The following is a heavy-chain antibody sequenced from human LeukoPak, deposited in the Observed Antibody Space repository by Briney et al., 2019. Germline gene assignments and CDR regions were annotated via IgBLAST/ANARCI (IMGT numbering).Heavy chain of an antibody. CDR2: ISAYNGNT. D-gene: IGHD3-22*01. CDR1: GYTFTSYG. V-gene: IGHV1-18*01. J-gene: IGHJ4*02. Sequence: ASVKVSCKASGYTFTSYGISWVRQAPGQGLEWMGWISAYNGNTNYAQKLQGRVTMTTDTSTSTAYMELRSLRSDDKAVYYCARRYYYDSSGYYYYPYFDYWGQGTLVTVSS. CDR3: ARRYYYDSSGYYYYPYFDY.